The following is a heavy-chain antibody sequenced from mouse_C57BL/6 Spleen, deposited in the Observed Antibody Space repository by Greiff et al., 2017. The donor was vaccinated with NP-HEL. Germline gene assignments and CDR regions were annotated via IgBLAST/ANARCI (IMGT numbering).Heavy chain of an antibody. CDR3: TREGHYYGSTHYAMDY. D-gene: IGHD1-1*01. Sequence: EVMLVESGEGLVKPGGSLKLSCAASGCIFSSYAMSWVRQTPEKRLEWVAYISSGGDYIYYADTVKGRFTISSANARNTLYLQMSSLKSEDTAMYYCTREGHYYGSTHYAMDYWGQGTSVTVSS. J-gene: IGHJ4*01. CDR2: ISSGGDYI. V-gene: IGHV5-9-1*02. CDR1: GCIFSSYA.